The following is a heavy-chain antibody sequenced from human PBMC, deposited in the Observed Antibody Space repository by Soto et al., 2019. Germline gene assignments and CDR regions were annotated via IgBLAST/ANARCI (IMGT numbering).Heavy chain of an antibody. D-gene: IGHD6-25*01. V-gene: IGHV3-30-3*01. CDR3: ARVRGSGPSSDFEY. CDR2: ISKDGSIK. Sequence: QVQLVESGGGVVQPGRSLRLSCAVSNFIFSSFTMHWVRQAPGKGLEWVSVISKDGSIKSYADSVKGRFTISRDNSQNILYLQMNSLRTEDTAVYFCARVRGSGPSSDFEYWGQGTLVTVSS. J-gene: IGHJ4*02. CDR1: NFIFSSFT.